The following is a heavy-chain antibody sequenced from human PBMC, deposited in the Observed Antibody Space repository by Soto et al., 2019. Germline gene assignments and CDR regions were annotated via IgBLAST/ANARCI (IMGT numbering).Heavy chain of an antibody. CDR2: IYWDDDK. CDR3: ARHRGYYYDSSGYYPDY. V-gene: IGHV2-5*02. D-gene: IGHD3-22*01. CDR1: GFSLSTSGVG. Sequence: QITLKESGPTLVKPTQTLTLTCTFSGFSLSTSGVGVGWIRQPPGKALEWLALIYWDDDKRYSPSLKSRLTINKDTSKNQVVLTMTNMDPVDTATYYCARHRGYYYDSSGYYPDYWGQGTLVTVSS. J-gene: IGHJ4*02.